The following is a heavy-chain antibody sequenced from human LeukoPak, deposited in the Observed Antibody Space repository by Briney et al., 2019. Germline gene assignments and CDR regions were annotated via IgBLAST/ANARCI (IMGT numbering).Heavy chain of an antibody. CDR3: AREASDAVDF. CDR2: ICYDGSNR. V-gene: IGHV3-33*01. CDR1: GFTFSSYD. J-gene: IGHJ3*01. Sequence: GGSLRLSCAASGFTFSSYDMHWVRQAPGKGLEWVALICYDGSNRECADSEKERLTIYRDNSKNTLFLQMNSLRVEEKAVYYCAREASDAVDFLGQGAMVGVCS.